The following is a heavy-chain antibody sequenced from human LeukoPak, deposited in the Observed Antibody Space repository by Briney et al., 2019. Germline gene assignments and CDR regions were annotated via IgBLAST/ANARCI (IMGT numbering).Heavy chain of an antibody. CDR2: MNPNSGNT. CDR1: GYTFTSYD. CDR3: ARVYSSSSDLDY. Sequence: ASVKVSCKASGYTFTSYDINWVRQATGQGLEWMGWMNPNSGNTGYAQKFQGRVIMTRNTSISTAYMELNSLRSEDTAVYYCARVYSSSSDLDYWGQGTLVTVSS. D-gene: IGHD6-6*01. V-gene: IGHV1-8*01. J-gene: IGHJ4*02.